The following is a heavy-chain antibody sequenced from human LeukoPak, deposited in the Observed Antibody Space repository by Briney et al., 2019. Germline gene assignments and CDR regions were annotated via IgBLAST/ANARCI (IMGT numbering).Heavy chain of an antibody. D-gene: IGHD3-22*01. V-gene: IGHV3-48*03. CDR1: GFTFSSYD. CDR2: ISSSGSTI. Sequence: GGSLRLSCAASGFTFSSYDMNWVRQAPGKGLEWVSYISSSGSTIYYADSVKGRFTISRDNAKNSLYMQMNSLRAEDTAVYYCARDRSYYDGAWFDPWGQGTLVTVSS. J-gene: IGHJ5*02. CDR3: ARDRSYYDGAWFDP.